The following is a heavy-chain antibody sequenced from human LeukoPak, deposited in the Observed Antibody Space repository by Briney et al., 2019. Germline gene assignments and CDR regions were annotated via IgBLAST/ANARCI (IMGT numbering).Heavy chain of an antibody. J-gene: IGHJ6*02. CDR3: ARGPYWNYYYYDMDV. CDR2: INPNTGGT. D-gene: IGHD1-1*01. CDR1: GYTFTGYY. V-gene: IGHV1-2*02. Sequence: ASVTVSCKASGYTFTGYYINWVRQAPGQGLEWMGWINPNTGGTNYEQKFQGRVTITRDTSISTAYMELSRLRSDDTAVYYCARGPYWNYYYYDMDVWGQGTTVTVSS.